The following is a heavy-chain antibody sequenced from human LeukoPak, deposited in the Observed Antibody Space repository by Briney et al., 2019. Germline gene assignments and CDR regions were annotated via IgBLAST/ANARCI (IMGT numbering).Heavy chain of an antibody. Sequence: PSETLSLTCTVSGGSIRSYYWSWIRQPPGKGLEWIGYIYYSGITNYNPSLKSRVTISVDTSKNQFSLKLSSVTAADTAVYYCARLHYDSSGYYYFDYWGQGTLVTVSS. J-gene: IGHJ4*02. CDR2: IYYSGIT. V-gene: IGHV4-59*08. CDR3: ARLHYDSSGYYYFDY. CDR1: GGSIRSYY. D-gene: IGHD3-22*01.